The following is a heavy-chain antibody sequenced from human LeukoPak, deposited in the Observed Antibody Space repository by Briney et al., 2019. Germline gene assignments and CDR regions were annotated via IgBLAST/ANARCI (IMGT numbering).Heavy chain of an antibody. V-gene: IGHV3-9*01. CDR1: GFTFDVYA. CDR3: AKTEGIQLWLPLDY. CDR2: ISRHGGNT. D-gene: IGHD5-18*01. J-gene: IGHJ4*02. Sequence: PGRSLRLSCAASGFTFDVYAMQWVRQAPGKGLEWVSGISRHGGNTAYADSVKGRFTISRDNAKNSLYLQMNSLRAEDTALYYCAKTEGIQLWLPLDYWGQGTLVTVSS.